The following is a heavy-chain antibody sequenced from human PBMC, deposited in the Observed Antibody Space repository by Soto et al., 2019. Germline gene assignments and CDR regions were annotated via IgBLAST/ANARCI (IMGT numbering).Heavy chain of an antibody. CDR3: ARDRPEWWITGTTTQRYYYYYMDV. Sequence: SETLSLTCTVSGGSISSYYWSWIRQPPGKGLEWIGYIYYSGSTNYNPSLKSRVTISVDTSKNQFSLKLSSVTAADTAVYYCARDRPEWWITGTTTQRYYYYYMDVWGKGTTVTVSS. D-gene: IGHD1-20*01. V-gene: IGHV4-59*01. J-gene: IGHJ6*03. CDR1: GGSISSYY. CDR2: IYYSGST.